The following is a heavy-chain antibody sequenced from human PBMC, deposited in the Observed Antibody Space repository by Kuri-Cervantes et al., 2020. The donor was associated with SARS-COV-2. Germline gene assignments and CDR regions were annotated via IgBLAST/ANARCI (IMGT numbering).Heavy chain of an antibody. CDR3: ARAGYSSSWDYYYYYYMDV. CDR2: NYHSGNT. CDR1: GDSVSSGNYY. D-gene: IGHD6-13*01. V-gene: IGHV4-61*01. J-gene: IGHJ6*03. Sequence: GSLRLSCTVSGDSVSSGNYYWSWIRQPPGKGLEWIGYNYHSGNTNYNPSLKSRVSISVDMSRNQFSPKLRSVTAADTAVYYCARAGYSSSWDYYYYYYMDVWGKGTTVTVSS.